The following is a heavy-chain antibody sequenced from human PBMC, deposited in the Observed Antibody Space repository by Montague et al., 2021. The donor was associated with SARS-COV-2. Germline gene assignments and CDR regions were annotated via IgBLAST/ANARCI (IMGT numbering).Heavy chain of an antibody. Sequence: SETLSLTCTVSGYSISSGYYWGWIRQPPGKGLEWIGSIYHSGSTSYNPSLKSRVTITVDTSKNQFSLKLRSVTAAATAVYYYAVNSNYYYYYGMDVWGQGTTVTVSS. D-gene: IGHD4-11*01. CDR1: GYSISSGYY. CDR2: IYHSGST. CDR3: AVNSNYYYYYGMDV. V-gene: IGHV4-38-2*02. J-gene: IGHJ6*02.